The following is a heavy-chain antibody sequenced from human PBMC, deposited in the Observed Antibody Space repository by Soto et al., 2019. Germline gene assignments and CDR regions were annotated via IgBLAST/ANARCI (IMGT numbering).Heavy chain of an antibody. Sequence: PGGSLRLACAASGVTFSSYAMHWVRQAPGKGLEWVAVISYDGSNKYYADSVKGRFTISRDNSKNTLYLQMNSLRAEDTAVYYCAREGVTLPGYYYYGMDVWGQGT. CDR1: GVTFSSYA. J-gene: IGHJ6*02. CDR2: ISYDGSNK. V-gene: IGHV3-30-3*01. CDR3: AREGVTLPGYYYYGMDV.